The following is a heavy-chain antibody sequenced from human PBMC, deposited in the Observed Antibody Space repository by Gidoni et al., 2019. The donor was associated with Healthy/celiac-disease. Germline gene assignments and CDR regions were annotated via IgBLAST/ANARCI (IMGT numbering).Heavy chain of an antibody. CDR2: MNPNSGNT. J-gene: IGHJ4*02. D-gene: IGHD1-26*01. CDR1: GYTFTSYD. CDR3: ARWSGATDAWDY. Sequence: QVQLVQSGAEVKKPGASVKVSCKPFGYTFTSYDINWVRQATGQGLEWMGWMNPNSGNTGYAQKFQGRVTMTRNTSMSTAYMELSSLRSEDTAVYYCARWSGATDAWDYWGQGTLVTVSS. V-gene: IGHV1-8*01.